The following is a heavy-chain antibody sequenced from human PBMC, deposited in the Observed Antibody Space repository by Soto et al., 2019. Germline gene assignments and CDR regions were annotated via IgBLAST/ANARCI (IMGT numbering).Heavy chain of an antibody. J-gene: IGHJ4*02. D-gene: IGHD1-1*01. CDR1: GFTFSSYD. V-gene: IGHV3-13*04. CDR2: IGTAGDT. CDR3: ARAIATTLFDX. Sequence: GGSLRLSCSASGFTFSSYDMHWVRQGPGKGLEWVSSIGTAGDTNYAVSVKGRFTISRENAKNSLYLQMNSLRAGDTAIYLCARAIATTLFDXWGQVTLVTVSX.